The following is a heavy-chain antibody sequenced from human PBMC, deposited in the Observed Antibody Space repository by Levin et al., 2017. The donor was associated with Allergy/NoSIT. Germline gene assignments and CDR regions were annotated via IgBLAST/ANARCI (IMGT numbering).Heavy chain of an antibody. D-gene: IGHD2-15*01. V-gene: IGHV3-7*01. J-gene: IGHJ6*03. CDR1: GFTFSSYW. Sequence: PGGSLRLSCVASGFTFSSYWMSWVRQAPGKGLEWVANIKQDGSEKYYVDSVKGRFTISRDNAKNSLYLQMNSLRAEDTAVYYCARVLVGYCSGGSCYIYYYMDVWGKGTTVTVSS. CDR3: ARVLVGYCSGGSCYIYYYMDV. CDR2: IKQDGSEK.